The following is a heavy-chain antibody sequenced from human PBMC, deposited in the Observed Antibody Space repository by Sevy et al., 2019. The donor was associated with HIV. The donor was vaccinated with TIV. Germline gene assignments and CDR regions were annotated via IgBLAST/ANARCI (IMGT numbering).Heavy chain of an antibody. V-gene: IGHV3-48*03. CDR1: GFTFNTYE. D-gene: IGHD3-16*01. Sequence: GGSLRLSCAASGFTFNTYEMNWVRQAPGKGLEWGSYISSSGSTIYYADSVKGRFTISRDNAKNSLYLQMKSLRAEDTAVYYCARGEWGGVNYWGQGTLVTVSS. J-gene: IGHJ4*02. CDR2: ISSSGSTI. CDR3: ARGEWGGVNY.